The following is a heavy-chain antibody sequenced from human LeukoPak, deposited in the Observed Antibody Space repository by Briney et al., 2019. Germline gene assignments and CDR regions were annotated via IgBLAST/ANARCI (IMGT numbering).Heavy chain of an antibody. CDR1: GYTFTNYA. CDR2: INAGNGDT. Sequence: ASVKVSCKASGYTFTNYAMHWVRQAPGQRLEWMGWINAGNGDTKYSQKFQGRVTITWDTSASTVHMELSSLTSDDTAVYYCATLATTVTTFVDFDYWGQGTLVTVSS. J-gene: IGHJ4*02. CDR3: ATLATTVTTFVDFDY. V-gene: IGHV1-3*01. D-gene: IGHD4-11*01.